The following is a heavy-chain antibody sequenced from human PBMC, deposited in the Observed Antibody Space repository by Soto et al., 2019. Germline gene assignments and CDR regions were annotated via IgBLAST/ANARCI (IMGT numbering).Heavy chain of an antibody. CDR3: AREDDGGDRLDV. Sequence: QVQLQQSGPGLVKPSQTLSLTCTVSGDSISSDYYHWTWIRQSPGKGLEWIGYIHHSGSFLYNPSLKSRVTISVDTSKNQFSLHLTSVTAADTAVYFCAREDDGGDRLDVWGQGTTVTVSS. D-gene: IGHD2-21*02. J-gene: IGHJ6*02. CDR2: IHHSGSF. V-gene: IGHV4-30-4*08. CDR1: GDSISSDYYH.